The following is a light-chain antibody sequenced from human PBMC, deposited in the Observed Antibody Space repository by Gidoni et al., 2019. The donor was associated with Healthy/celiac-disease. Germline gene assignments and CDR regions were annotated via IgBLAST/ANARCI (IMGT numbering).Light chain of an antibody. CDR2: EAS. Sequence: ETVLTPTPATLPWSPGERASLSCRASRSVSSYLAWYHQNPGQAPRLLTYEASNRATGLPARFSGSASGTDSTLTSSLLDPEVFAFYCWQHRSNWPPRFGGGTKVEIK. CDR1: RSVSSY. V-gene: IGKV3-11*01. CDR3: QHRSNWPPR. J-gene: IGKJ4*02.